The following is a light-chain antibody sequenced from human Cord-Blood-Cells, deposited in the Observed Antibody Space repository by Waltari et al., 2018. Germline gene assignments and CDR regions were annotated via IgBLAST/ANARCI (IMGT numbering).Light chain of an antibody. CDR1: SSDVGSYNL. Sequence: QSALTQPASVSGSPGQSITISCTGTSSDVGSYNLVSWYQQHPGKAPNLMIYEGSKRSSGVSNRFSGSNSGNTASLTISGLQAEDEADYYCCSYAGSSTWVFGGGTKLTVL. CDR2: EGS. J-gene: IGLJ3*02. V-gene: IGLV2-23*01. CDR3: CSYAGSSTWV.